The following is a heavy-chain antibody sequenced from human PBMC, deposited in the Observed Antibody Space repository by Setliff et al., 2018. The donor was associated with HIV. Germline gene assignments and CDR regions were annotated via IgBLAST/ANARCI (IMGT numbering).Heavy chain of an antibody. CDR1: GYPIIEAYY. V-gene: IGHV4-38-2*01. CDR3: ARADSRRGAGYQYMDV. J-gene: IGHJ6*03. Sequence: SETLSLTCAVSGYPIIEAYYWLWIQQSPTKGLEYIGIIFRGVTTYYNPSLRSRVALSMDTSKNQFSLRLSSVTAADTAIYYCARADSRRGAGYQYMDVWGKGTTVTVSS. D-gene: IGHD4-4*01. CDR2: IFRGVTT.